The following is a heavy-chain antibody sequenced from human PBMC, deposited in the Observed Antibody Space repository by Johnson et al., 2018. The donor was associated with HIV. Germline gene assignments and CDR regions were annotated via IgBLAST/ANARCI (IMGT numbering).Heavy chain of an antibody. CDR2: ISSSGSTI. V-gene: IGHV3-11*04. CDR1: GFTVSSNY. Sequence: QVQLVESGGGLVQPGGSLRLSCAASGFTVSSNYMSWVRQAPGKGLEWVSYISSSGSTIYYADSVKGRFTISRDNAKNSLYLQMNSLRAEDTAVYYCARTSIAAGLGDTVRGLLGLRWAMWG. CDR3: ARTSIAAGLGDTVRGLLGLRWAM. J-gene: IGHJ1*01. D-gene: IGHD6-6*01.